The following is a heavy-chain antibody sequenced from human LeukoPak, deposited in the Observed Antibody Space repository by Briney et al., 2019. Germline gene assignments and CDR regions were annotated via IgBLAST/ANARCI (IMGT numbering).Heavy chain of an antibody. CDR2: IYHSGST. CDR1: GGSISSGGYY. Sequence: TSQTLSLTCTVSGGSISSGGYYWSWIRQPPGKGLEWIGYIYHSGSTYYNLSLKSRVTISVDRSKNQFSLKLSSVTAADTAVYYCASPSPPGGAFDIWGQGTMVTVSS. D-gene: IGHD2-15*01. V-gene: IGHV4-30-2*01. J-gene: IGHJ3*02. CDR3: ASPSPPGGAFDI.